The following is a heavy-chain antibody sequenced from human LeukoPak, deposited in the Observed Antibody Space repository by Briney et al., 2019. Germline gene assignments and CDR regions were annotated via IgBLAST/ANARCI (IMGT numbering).Heavy chain of an antibody. CDR1: GFTFSSYW. Sequence: GGSLRLSCAASGFTFSSYWMSWVRQAPGKGLEWVSVIYSGGSTYYADSVKGRFTISRDNSKNTLYLQMNSLRAEDTAVYYCARVKRWLQLEDDAFDIWGQGTMVTVSS. V-gene: IGHV3-53*01. J-gene: IGHJ3*02. CDR3: ARVKRWLQLEDDAFDI. CDR2: IYSGGST. D-gene: IGHD5-24*01.